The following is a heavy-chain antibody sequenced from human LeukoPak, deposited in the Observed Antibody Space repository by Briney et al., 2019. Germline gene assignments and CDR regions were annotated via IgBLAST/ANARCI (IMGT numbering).Heavy chain of an antibody. J-gene: IGHJ6*03. V-gene: IGHV4-59*01. Sequence: PSETLSLTCTGSGGSISSYYWSWIRQPPGKGLDGIGYIYYSGSTNYNPSLKSRVTISVDTSKNQFSLKLSSVTAADTAVYYCARVSTMVRGVIRRLDYMDVWGKGTTVTVSS. D-gene: IGHD3-10*01. CDR3: ARVSTMVRGVIRRLDYMDV. CDR1: GGSISSYY. CDR2: IYYSGST.